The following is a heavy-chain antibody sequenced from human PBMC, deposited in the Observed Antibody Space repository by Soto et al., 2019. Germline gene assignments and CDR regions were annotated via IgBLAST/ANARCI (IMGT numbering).Heavy chain of an antibody. V-gene: IGHV1-18*01. CDR2: ISAYDGKT. J-gene: IGHJ5*02. Sequence: VASVKVSCKTSGYTFNTYGINWVRQAPGQGLELMGWISAYDGKTTYAEKFQGRVTPTTDTSTSTAYMELRSLRSDDTAIYYCARDPHEFWTSYWFDPWGQGTPVTVSS. CDR1: GYTFNTYG. D-gene: IGHD3-3*01. CDR3: ARDPHEFWTSYWFDP.